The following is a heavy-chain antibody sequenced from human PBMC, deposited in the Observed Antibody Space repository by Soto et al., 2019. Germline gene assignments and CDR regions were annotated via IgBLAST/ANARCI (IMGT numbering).Heavy chain of an antibody. CDR3: ARGRYCLTGRCFPNWFDS. CDR2: IYKSATS. J-gene: IGHJ5*01. V-gene: IGHV4-30-4*01. CDR1: GDSISTVDYF. D-gene: IGHD2-15*01. Sequence: SETLSLTCSVSGDSISTVDYFWAWIRQPPGQALEYIGYIYKSATSYYNPSFESRVAISLDTSKSQFSLNVTSVTAADTAVYFCARGRYCLTGRCFPNWFDSWGQGTLVTVSS.